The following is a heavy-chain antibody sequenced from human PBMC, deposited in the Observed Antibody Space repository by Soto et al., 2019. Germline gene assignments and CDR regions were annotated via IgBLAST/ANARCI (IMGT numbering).Heavy chain of an antibody. Sequence: ASVKVSCKASGYTLTSYDINWGRQATGQGLEWMGWMNPNSGNTGYAQKFQGRVTMTRNTSISTAYMELSSLRSEDTAVYYCARGKRPQLWFSRMYYYGMDVWGQGTTVTVSS. CDR3: ARGKRPQLWFSRMYYYGMDV. J-gene: IGHJ6*02. CDR1: GYTLTSYD. D-gene: IGHD5-18*01. V-gene: IGHV1-8*01. CDR2: MNPNSGNT.